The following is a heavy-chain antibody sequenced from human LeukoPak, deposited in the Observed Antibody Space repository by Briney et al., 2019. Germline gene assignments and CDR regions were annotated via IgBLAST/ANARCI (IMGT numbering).Heavy chain of an antibody. V-gene: IGHV1-2*04. CDR3: ARVLGYGSGSYGPYYYGMDV. J-gene: IGHJ6*02. D-gene: IGHD3-10*01. CDR1: GYTFTGYY. Sequence: GASVKVSCKASGYTFTGYYMHWVRQAPGQGLEWMGWINPNSGGTNYAQKFQGWVTMTRDTSISTAYMELSRLRSDDTAVYYCARVLGYGSGSYGPYYYGMDVWGQGTTVTVSS. CDR2: INPNSGGT.